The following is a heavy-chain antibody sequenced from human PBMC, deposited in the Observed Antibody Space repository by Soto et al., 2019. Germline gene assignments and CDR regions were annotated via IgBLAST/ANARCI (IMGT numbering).Heavy chain of an antibody. Sequence: QLQLHESGPGLVKPSETRSLTCSLSGASITSTTYFWAWIRQPPGKGLEWVGSIYYGGKTHYNPSLKSRTTISVDRSRNQFSLQVSSVTAADTAVYYCATNLPRTGRFDYWGQGT. CDR2: IYYGGKT. CDR3: ATNLPRTGRFDY. CDR1: GASITSTTYF. J-gene: IGHJ4*02. V-gene: IGHV4-39*01.